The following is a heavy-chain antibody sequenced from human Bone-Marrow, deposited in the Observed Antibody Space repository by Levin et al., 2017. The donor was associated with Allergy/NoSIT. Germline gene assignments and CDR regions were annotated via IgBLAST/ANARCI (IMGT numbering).Heavy chain of an antibody. CDR2: ITYDGSDK. Sequence: SCSTSGFDLSTFPIHWVRQPPGKGLEWVSVITYDGSDKYYVDSVKGRFSISRDNSKNIVYLQMSSLRPEDTAIYYCTRDQEWVVLYQFHHWGQGAQVTVSS. V-gene: IGHV3-30*04. CDR3: TRDQEWVVLYQFHH. J-gene: IGHJ4*02. D-gene: IGHD3-16*01. CDR1: GFDLSTFP.